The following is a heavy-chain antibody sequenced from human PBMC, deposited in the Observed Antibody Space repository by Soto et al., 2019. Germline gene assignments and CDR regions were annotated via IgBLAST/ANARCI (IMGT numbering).Heavy chain of an antibody. V-gene: IGHV1-3*01. CDR3: ARNDCSSTSCYNYYYYGMDV. D-gene: IGHD2-2*01. CDR1: GYSFTKYG. CDR2: INPGNGDT. Sequence: ASVKVSCKTSGYSFTKYGLHWVRQAPGQRLEWMGWINPGNGDTKYSQKFQGRVTITRDTSATTAYMELSSLRSEDSAVFYFARNDCSSTSCYNYYYYGMDVWGQGTTVTVSS. J-gene: IGHJ6*02.